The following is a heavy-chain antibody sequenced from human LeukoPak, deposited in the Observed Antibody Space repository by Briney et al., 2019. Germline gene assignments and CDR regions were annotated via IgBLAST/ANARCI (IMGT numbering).Heavy chain of an antibody. D-gene: IGHD6-19*01. V-gene: IGHV3-7*01. Sequence: GGSLRLSCAASGIILSSYWMSWVRQAPGKGLEWVANIKQDGSEKWYVDSVKGRFTISRDNAKNSLYLHMNSLRVEDTAVYYCAREFRSGYNSRWFDYWGQGTLVTVSS. J-gene: IGHJ5*01. CDR3: AREFRSGYNSRWFDY. CDR2: IKQDGSEK. CDR1: GIILSSYW.